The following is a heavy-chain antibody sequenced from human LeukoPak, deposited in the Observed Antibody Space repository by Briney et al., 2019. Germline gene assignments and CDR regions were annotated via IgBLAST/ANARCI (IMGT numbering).Heavy chain of an antibody. V-gene: IGHV1-2*02. CDR1: GYTFTDYY. CDR2: INPNSGST. Sequence: ASVKVSCKASGYTFTDYYIHWVRQAPGQGLEWMGWINPNSGSTTSAQKFQGRVTMTRDTSISTAYMELSRLRSDDTAVYFCAAEYCSGASCHGAFDYWGQGTLVTVSS. J-gene: IGHJ4*02. D-gene: IGHD2-2*01. CDR3: AAEYCSGASCHGAFDY.